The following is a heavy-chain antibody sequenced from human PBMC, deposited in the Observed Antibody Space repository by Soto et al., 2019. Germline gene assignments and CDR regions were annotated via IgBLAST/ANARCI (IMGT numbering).Heavy chain of an antibody. CDR3: ARIPVDTYMINWFDP. CDR1: DGSVSSGDYY. CDR2: IYYSGST. J-gene: IGHJ5*02. D-gene: IGHD5-18*01. Sequence: SETLSLTCTVSDGSVSSGDYYWSWIRQPPGKGLEGIGYIYYSGSTNYNPSLKSRVSISLDTSKNQFSLRLTSVTAADTAVYYCARIPVDTYMINWFDPWGQGTLVTVSS. V-gene: IGHV4-61*08.